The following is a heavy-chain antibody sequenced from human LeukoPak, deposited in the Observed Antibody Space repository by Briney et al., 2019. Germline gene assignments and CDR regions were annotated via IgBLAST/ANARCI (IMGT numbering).Heavy chain of an antibody. Sequence: PPETLSLTCTVSGGSISNYYWSWIRQPPGKGLEWIAYINYSGSTNYNPSLKSRVTISVDTSKNHFSLTLSSVTAADTAVYYCASTGYSYGIIDYWGQGTLVTVSS. CDR1: GGSISNYY. CDR3: ASTGYSYGIIDY. J-gene: IGHJ4*02. V-gene: IGHV4-59*01. D-gene: IGHD5-18*01. CDR2: INYSGST.